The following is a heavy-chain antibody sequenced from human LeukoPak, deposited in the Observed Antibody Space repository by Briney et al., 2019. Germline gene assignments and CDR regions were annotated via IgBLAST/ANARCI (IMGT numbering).Heavy chain of an antibody. CDR3: AKEEGY. J-gene: IGHJ4*02. V-gene: IGHV3-30*18. Sequence: GGSLRLSCAASGFTFSGRWMSWLRQAPGKGLEWVAVISYDGSNKYYAGSVKGRFTISRDNSKNTLYLQMNSLRAEDTAVYYCAKEEGYWGQGTLVTVSS. CDR2: ISYDGSNK. CDR1: GFTFSGRW.